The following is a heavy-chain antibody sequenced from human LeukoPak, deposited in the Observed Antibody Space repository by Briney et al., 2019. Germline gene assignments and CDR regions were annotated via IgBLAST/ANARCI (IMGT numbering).Heavy chain of an antibody. V-gene: IGHV4-34*01. CDR2: INHSGST. D-gene: IGHD3-22*01. J-gene: IGHJ6*03. Sequence: SETLSLTCAVYGGSFSGYYWSWIRQPPGKGLEWIGEINHSGSTNYNPSLKSRVTISVDTSKNQFSLKLSSVTAADTAVYYCARETGLYYYDSSGYPNYYYYYMDVWGKGTTVTVSS. CDR1: GGSFSGYY. CDR3: ARETGLYYYDSSGYPNYYYYYMDV.